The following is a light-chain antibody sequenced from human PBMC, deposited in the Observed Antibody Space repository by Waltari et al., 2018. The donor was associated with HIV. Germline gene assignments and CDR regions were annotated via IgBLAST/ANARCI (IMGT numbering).Light chain of an antibody. J-gene: IGKJ1*01. Sequence: DIQMTQSPSTLSVSVGDTVTITCRASQSISSWLAWYQQKPGKAPKLLIYKASSLESGVPSRFSGSGSGTEFTLTISSLQPDDFATYYCQQYNSYWTFGQGTKVEIK. CDR2: KAS. V-gene: IGKV1-5*03. CDR1: QSISSW. CDR3: QQYNSYWT.